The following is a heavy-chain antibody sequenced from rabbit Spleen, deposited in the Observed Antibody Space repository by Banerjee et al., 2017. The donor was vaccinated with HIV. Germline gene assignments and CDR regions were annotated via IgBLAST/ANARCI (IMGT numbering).Heavy chain of an antibody. CDR2: IDPVFGIA. Sequence: QLVESGGGLVQPGGSLKLSCKASGFDFGTYYMSWVRQAPGKGLEWIGYIDPVFGIAVYASWVNGRFTISSHNAQNSPYLQLNSLTAADTATYFCARDTGSSFSSYGMDLWGPGTLVTVS. V-gene: IGHV1S7*01. D-gene: IGHD8-1*01. CDR1: GFDFGTYY. CDR3: ARDTGSSFSSYGMDL. J-gene: IGHJ6*01.